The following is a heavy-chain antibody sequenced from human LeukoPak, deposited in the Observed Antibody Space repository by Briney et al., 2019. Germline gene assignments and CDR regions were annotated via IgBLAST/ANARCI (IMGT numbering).Heavy chain of an antibody. J-gene: IGHJ4*02. D-gene: IGHD6-19*01. V-gene: IGHV3-7*01. CDR2: IKQDGSEK. CDR1: GFTFSSYW. Sequence: GGSLRLSCAASGFTFSSYWMSWVRQAPGKGLEWVASIKQDGSEKYYMDSVKGRFTISRDNAKNSLYLQMSSLRAEDTAVYYCARDPSGWYFVDYWGQGTLVTVSS. CDR3: ARDPSGWYFVDY.